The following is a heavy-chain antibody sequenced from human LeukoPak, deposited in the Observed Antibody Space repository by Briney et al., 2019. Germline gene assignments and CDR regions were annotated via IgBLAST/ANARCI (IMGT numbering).Heavy chain of an antibody. CDR2: IWYDGSNK. CDR1: GFTFSSYG. D-gene: IGHD1-26*01. J-gene: IGHJ4*02. V-gene: IGHV3-33*08. CDR3: ARDTWSASGFDY. Sequence: SGGSLRLSCAASGFTFSSYGMHWVRQAPGKGLEWVAVIWYDGSNKYYADSVKGRFTISRDNSKNTLYLQMNSLRAEDAAVYYCARDTWSASGFDYWGQGTLVTVSS.